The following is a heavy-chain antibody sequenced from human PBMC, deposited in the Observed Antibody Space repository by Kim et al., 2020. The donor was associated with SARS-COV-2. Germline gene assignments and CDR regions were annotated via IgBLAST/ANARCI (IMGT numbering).Heavy chain of an antibody. J-gene: IGHJ4*02. Sequence: GGSLRLSCSASGFTFSSYAMHWVRQAPGKGLEYVSAISSNGGSTYYADSVKGRFTISRDNSKNTLYLQMSSLRAEDTAVYYCVKKGWDLLRRYYFDYWGQGTLVTVSS. CDR2: ISSNGGST. CDR3: VKKGWDLLRRYYFDY. CDR1: GFTFSSYA. D-gene: IGHD1-26*01. V-gene: IGHV3-64D*06.